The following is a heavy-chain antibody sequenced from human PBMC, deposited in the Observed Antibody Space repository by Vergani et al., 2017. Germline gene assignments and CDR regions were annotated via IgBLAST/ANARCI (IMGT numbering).Heavy chain of an antibody. Sequence: QVQLQEWGAGLLKTSETLSLTCGVSGGSFSDYYWSWIRQAPGMGLEWIGEVNHGGSTNYNPSLKGRVSLAVDTSKNQFSLQLTSVTAADSALYFCPCIARAPTRRKPPPDYWCQGILVTVSS. J-gene: IGHJ4*02. D-gene: IGHD2-8*01. V-gene: IGHV4-34*01. CDR1: GGSFSDYY. CDR3: PCIARAPTRRKPPPDY. CDR2: VNHGGST.